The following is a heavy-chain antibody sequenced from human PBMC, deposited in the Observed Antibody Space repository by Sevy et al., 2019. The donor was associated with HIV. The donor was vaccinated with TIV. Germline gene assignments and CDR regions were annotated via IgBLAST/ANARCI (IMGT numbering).Heavy chain of an antibody. CDR1: GYTLTELS. Sequence: ASVKVSCKVSGYTLTELSVHWVPQAPGKGLEWMATFDPEDDEKIYAQKFQGRVTMTEDTSTDTAYMELSSLRSEDTAVYYCATTKDYNDSSGYPFDYWGQGTLVTVSS. J-gene: IGHJ4*02. CDR2: FDPEDDEK. V-gene: IGHV1-24*01. CDR3: ATTKDYNDSSGYPFDY. D-gene: IGHD3-22*01.